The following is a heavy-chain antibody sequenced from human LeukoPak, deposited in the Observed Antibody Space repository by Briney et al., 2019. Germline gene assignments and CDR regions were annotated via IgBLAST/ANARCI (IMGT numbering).Heavy chain of an antibody. V-gene: IGHV3-30-3*01. J-gene: IGHJ4*02. CDR2: ISYDGSKK. Sequence: PGGSLRLSCAASGFTFSDYAIHWVRQAPGKGPEWVAVISYDGSKKYYADSVKGRFTISRDNSKDTLYLQMNSLRAEDTAVYYCARVQNSYHYDSSGYVYYWGQGTLVTVSS. CDR3: ARVQNSYHYDSSGYVYY. CDR1: GFTFSDYA. D-gene: IGHD3-22*01.